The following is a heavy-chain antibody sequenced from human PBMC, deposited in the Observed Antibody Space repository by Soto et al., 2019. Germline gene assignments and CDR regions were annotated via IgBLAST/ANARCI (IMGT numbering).Heavy chain of an antibody. CDR1: GFSVRTNY. CDR3: ARAGVTPDFFDF. D-gene: IGHD2-21*02. Sequence: EVQVVETGGGLIQPGGSLRLSCAASGFSVRTNYMSWVRQAPGKGLEWVSVFESGGSIYYADSVKGRFIISRDYAKNTVYLQMNSLRAEDTAVYYFARAGVTPDFFDFWGQGTLVTVSS. CDR2: FESGGSI. J-gene: IGHJ4*02. V-gene: IGHV3-53*02.